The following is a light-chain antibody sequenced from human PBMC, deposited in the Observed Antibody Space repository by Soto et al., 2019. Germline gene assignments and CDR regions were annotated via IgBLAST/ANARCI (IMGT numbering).Light chain of an antibody. J-gene: IGLJ1*01. CDR2: EGS. CDR3: CSFARSSTSYV. V-gene: IGLV2-23*01. CDR1: SSEFGSSNL. Sequence: QSVLTQPVSVSGSPGQSITISCTGTSSEFGSSNLVSWYQQHPGKTPKLIIYEGSRRPSGVSGRFSGSMSGNAASLTISGLQAEDEADYYCCSFARSSTSYVFGTGTKATVL.